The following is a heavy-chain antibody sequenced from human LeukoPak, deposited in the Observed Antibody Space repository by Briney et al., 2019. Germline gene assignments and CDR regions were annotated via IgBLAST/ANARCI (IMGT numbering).Heavy chain of an antibody. Sequence: SETLSLTCAVSGGSISSGGYSWSWIRQPPGKGLEWIGYIYHSGSTYYNPSLKSRVTISVDRSKNQFSLKLSSVTAADTAVYYCARGYSGYDYAPDDAFDIWGQGTMATVSS. CDR2: IYHSGST. CDR3: ARGYSGYDYAPDDAFDI. CDR1: GGSISSGGYS. J-gene: IGHJ3*02. V-gene: IGHV4-30-2*01. D-gene: IGHD5-12*01.